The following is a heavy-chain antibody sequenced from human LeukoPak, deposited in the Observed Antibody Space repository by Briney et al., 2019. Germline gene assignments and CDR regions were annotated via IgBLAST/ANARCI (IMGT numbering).Heavy chain of an antibody. CDR3: AREGYSGYEGGAAAGDYYYYGMDV. V-gene: IGHV1-69*01. D-gene: IGHD5-12*01. J-gene: IGHJ6*04. Sequence: GSSVKVSCKASGGTFSSYAISWVRQAPGQGLEWMGGIIPIFSTANYAQKFQGRVTITADESTSTAYMELSSLRSEDTAVYYCAREGYSGYEGGAAAGDYYYYGMDVWGKGTTVTVSS. CDR2: IIPIFSTA. CDR1: GGTFSSYA.